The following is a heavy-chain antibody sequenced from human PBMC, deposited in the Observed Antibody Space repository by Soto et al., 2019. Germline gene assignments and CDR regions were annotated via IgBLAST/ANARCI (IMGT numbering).Heavy chain of an antibody. J-gene: IGHJ4*02. Sequence: EVQLVESGGGLVQPGGSLRLSCAGSGFTFSNYWMHWVRQAPGKGLEWVSRIDHDGPTDYADSVRGRFTLSRDNAENTLYLQMTRLRPEDPAVYYCVGDSHGDYWGQGTLVTVSS. CDR3: VGDSHGDY. V-gene: IGHV3-74*01. CDR2: IDHDGPT. CDR1: GFTFSNYW.